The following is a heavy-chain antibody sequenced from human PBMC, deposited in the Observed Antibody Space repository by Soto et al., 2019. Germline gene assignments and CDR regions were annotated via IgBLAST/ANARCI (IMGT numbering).Heavy chain of an antibody. V-gene: IGHV3-23*01. CDR3: AKVALTYSSGWYPYYFDY. Sequence: GGSLRLSCAASGFIFRNYAMGGVRQAPGKGLEWVSAISGSAGSRYYADSVKGRFTISRDNSKNTLYLQMNSLRAEDTAVYYCAKVALTYSSGWYPYYFDYWGQGTLVTVSS. D-gene: IGHD6-19*01. J-gene: IGHJ4*02. CDR2: ISGSAGSR. CDR1: GFIFRNYA.